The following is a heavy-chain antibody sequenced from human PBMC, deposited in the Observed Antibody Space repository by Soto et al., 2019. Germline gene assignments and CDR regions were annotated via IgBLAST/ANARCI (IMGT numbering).Heavy chain of an antibody. D-gene: IGHD3-22*01. V-gene: IGHV1-3*01. Sequence: ASVKVSCKASGYTFTSYAMHWVRQAPGQRLEWMGWINAGNGNTKYSQKFQDRLTMTRDTSTSTVYMELRSLRSEDTAIYYCARDRSGFHWFDAWGQGTLVTVSS. J-gene: IGHJ5*02. CDR2: INAGNGNT. CDR3: ARDRSGFHWFDA. CDR1: GYTFTSYA.